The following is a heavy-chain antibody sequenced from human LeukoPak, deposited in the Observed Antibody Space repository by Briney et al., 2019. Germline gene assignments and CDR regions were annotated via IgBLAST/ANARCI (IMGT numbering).Heavy chain of an antibody. CDR3: AREGGSYYFDAFGI. Sequence: GASVKVSCKASGGTFSSYTISWVRQAPGQGLEWMGRIIPILGIANYAQKFQGRVTITADKSTSTAYMELSSLRSEDTAVYYCAREGGSYYFDAFGIWGQGTMVTVSS. J-gene: IGHJ3*02. CDR1: GGTFSSYT. D-gene: IGHD1-26*01. V-gene: IGHV1-69*02. CDR2: IIPILGIA.